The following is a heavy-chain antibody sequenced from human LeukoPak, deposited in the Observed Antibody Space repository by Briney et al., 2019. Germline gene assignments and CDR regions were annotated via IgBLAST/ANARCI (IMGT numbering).Heavy chain of an antibody. V-gene: IGHV3-23*01. CDR2: ISGSGAST. CDR1: GFTFSTYG. J-gene: IGHJ4*02. Sequence: GGSLRLSCAASGFTFSTYGMSWVRQAPGKGLEWVSSISGSGASTYYADSVKGRFTISRDNSKNTLYLQMNSLRAEDTAVYYCANLHYDILTGYIYYFDYWGQGTLVTVSS. CDR3: ANLHYDILTGYIYYFDY. D-gene: IGHD3-9*01.